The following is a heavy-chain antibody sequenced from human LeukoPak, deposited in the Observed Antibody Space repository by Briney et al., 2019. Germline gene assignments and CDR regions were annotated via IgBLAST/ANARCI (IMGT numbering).Heavy chain of an antibody. V-gene: IGHV4-4*02. Sequence: PSGTLSLTCAVSGGSISSSNWWSWVRQPPGKGLEWIGEIYHSGSTNYNPPLKSRVTISVDTSKNQFSLKLSSVTAADTAVYYCARVRYCTNGVCYTDYYYYYMDVWGKGTTVTVSS. CDR3: ARVRYCTNGVCYTDYYYYYMDV. CDR1: GGSISSSNW. D-gene: IGHD2-8*01. CDR2: IYHSGST. J-gene: IGHJ6*03.